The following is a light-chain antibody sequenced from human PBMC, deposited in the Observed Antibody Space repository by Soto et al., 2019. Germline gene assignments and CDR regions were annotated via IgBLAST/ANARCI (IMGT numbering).Light chain of an antibody. CDR3: QQYHSYWT. V-gene: IGKV1-5*01. CDR1: QNIRSR. J-gene: IGKJ1*01. CDR2: DAS. Sequence: DIQMTQSPSTLSASVGDRFTSTCRASQNIRSRLAWFQQKPGKAPKPLIYDASSLESGVPQRFSGSGSGTEFTLTISSLQTDDFSTYYCQQYHSYWTFGQGTKVDIK.